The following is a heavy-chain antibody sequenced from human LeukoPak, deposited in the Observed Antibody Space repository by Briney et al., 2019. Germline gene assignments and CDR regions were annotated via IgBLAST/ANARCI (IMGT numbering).Heavy chain of an antibody. V-gene: IGHV4-59*01. J-gene: IGHJ4*02. D-gene: IGHD1-26*01. Sequence: SETLSLTCTVSGGSISSYYWSWIRQPPGKGLEWIGYIYYSGSTNYNPSLKSRVTISVDTSKNQFSLKLSSVTAADTAVYYCARGRLLRLTYFFDSWGQGTLVTVSS. CDR3: ARGRLLRLTYFFDS. CDR1: GGSISSYY. CDR2: IYYSGST.